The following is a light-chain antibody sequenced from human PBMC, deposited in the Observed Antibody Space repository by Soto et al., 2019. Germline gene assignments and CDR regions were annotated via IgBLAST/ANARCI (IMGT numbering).Light chain of an antibody. CDR2: GAS. CDR1: QSISSSY. CDR3: QQYGISPRT. V-gene: IGKV3-20*01. J-gene: IGKJ1*01. Sequence: ETVMPQSPATLSVSPGGSATLSCRASQSISSSYLAWYQQKPGQAPRLLIYGASSRATGIPDRFSGSGSGTDFTLTISRLEPEDFAVYYCQQYGISPRTVGQGSKVDIK.